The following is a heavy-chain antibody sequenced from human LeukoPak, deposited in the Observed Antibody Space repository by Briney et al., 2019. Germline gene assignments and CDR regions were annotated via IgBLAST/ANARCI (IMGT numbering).Heavy chain of an antibody. CDR3: ARGPGYCSSTSCYAAISYYYGMDV. Sequence: GGSLRLSCAASGFTFSSYGMHWVRQAPGKGLEWVAVIWYDGSNKYYADSVRGRFTISRDNSKNTLYLQMNSLGAEDTAVYYCARGPGYCSSTSCYAAISYYYGMDVWGQGTTVTVSS. J-gene: IGHJ6*02. CDR2: IWYDGSNK. CDR1: GFTFSSYG. V-gene: IGHV3-33*01. D-gene: IGHD2-2*01.